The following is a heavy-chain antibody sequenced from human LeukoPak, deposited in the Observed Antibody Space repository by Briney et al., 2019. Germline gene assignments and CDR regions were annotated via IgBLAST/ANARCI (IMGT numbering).Heavy chain of an antibody. J-gene: IGHJ4*02. CDR2: IYSGGST. Sequence: GGSLRLSCAASGFTVSSNYMSWVRQAPGKGLEWVSIIYSGGSTYYADSVKGRFTISRDNSKNTLFLQMNSLRAEDTAVYYCAKDRSSSSARAIFDYWGQGTLVTVSS. CDR3: AKDRSSSSARAIFDY. CDR1: GFTVSSNY. D-gene: IGHD6-6*01. V-gene: IGHV3-53*01.